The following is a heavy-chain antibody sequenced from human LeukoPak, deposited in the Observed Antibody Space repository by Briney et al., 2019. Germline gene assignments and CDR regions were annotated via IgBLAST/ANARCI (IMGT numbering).Heavy chain of an antibody. CDR1: GYSLRSDYY. CDR2: IYHSGST. D-gene: IGHD2/OR15-2a*01. J-gene: IGHJ4*02. Sequence: SETLSLTCVVSGYSLRSDYYWGWIRQPPGKGLEWIASIYHSGSTYYNPSLKSRVTISLDTSKNQFSLKVTSETAADTAMFYGVTTSLRSNPNWGQGTLVTVSS. CDR3: VTTSLRSNPN. V-gene: IGHV4-38-2*01.